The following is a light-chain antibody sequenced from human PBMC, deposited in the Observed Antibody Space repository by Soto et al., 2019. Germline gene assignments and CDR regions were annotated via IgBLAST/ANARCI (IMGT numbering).Light chain of an antibody. Sequence: EIVLTQSPGTLSLSPGEIATLSCSASQSVSSTYLAWYRHKPGQAPRLLIYGASSRAAGIPDRFSGSGSGTDFTLTISRLEPEDFAVYYCHHFGSSRHTFGQGTKVDIK. CDR3: HHFGSSRHT. J-gene: IGKJ2*01. V-gene: IGKV3-20*01. CDR2: GAS. CDR1: QSVSSTY.